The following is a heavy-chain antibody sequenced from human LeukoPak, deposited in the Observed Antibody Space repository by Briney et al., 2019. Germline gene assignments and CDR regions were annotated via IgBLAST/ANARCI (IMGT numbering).Heavy chain of an antibody. V-gene: IGHV3-15*01. Sequence: GGSLRLSCAASGFTVSSNYMSWVRQAPGKGLEWVGRIKSKSGGGTTDYAAPVKGRFTISRDDSKNTLYLQMNSLKTEDTAVYYCARDWYHAFDFWGQGTMVTVSS. CDR2: IKSKSGGGTT. D-gene: IGHD3-9*01. J-gene: IGHJ3*01. CDR1: GFTVSSNY. CDR3: ARDWYHAFDF.